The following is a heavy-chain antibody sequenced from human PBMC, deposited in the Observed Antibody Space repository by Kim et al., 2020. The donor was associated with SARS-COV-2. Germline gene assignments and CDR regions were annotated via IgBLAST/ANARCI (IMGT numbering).Heavy chain of an antibody. CDR1: GFIFRNNW. CDR3: ARGQY. J-gene: IGHJ4*02. Sequence: GGSLRLSCAASGFIFRNNWMSWVRQAPGNGLEWVANIKPDGSEKYYVDSVKGRFTISRDNAKNSLYLQMNSLRAEDTAVYYCARGQYWGQGTLVTVSS. CDR2: IKPDGSEK. V-gene: IGHV3-7*03.